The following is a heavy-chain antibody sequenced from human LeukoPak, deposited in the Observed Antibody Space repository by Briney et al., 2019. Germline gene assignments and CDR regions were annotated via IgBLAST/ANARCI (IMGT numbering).Heavy chain of an antibody. CDR1: GVSITTYY. Sequence: SETLSLTCSVSGVSITTYYWSWFRQTAGKGPDWXGRLYASGPTNYNPSLKSRVTMSVDTSKNQLSLNVRSVTVADTAVYFCARHTRMWGYFDSWGQGTLVAVSS. D-gene: IGHD1-26*01. V-gene: IGHV4-4*07. J-gene: IGHJ4*02. CDR3: ARHTRMWGYFDS. CDR2: LYASGPT.